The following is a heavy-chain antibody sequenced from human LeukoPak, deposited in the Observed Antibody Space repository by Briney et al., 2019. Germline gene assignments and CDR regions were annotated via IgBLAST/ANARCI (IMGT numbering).Heavy chain of an antibody. D-gene: IGHD2-2*01. Sequence: SETLSLTCTVSGGSISSYYWSWIRQPPGKGLEWIGYIYYSGSTNYNPSLKSRVTISVDTSKNPFSLKLSSVTAADTAVYYCARSSCSSTSCPPGDIWGQGTMVTVSS. CDR1: GGSISSYY. CDR2: IYYSGST. V-gene: IGHV4-59*01. J-gene: IGHJ3*02. CDR3: ARSSCSSTSCPPGDI.